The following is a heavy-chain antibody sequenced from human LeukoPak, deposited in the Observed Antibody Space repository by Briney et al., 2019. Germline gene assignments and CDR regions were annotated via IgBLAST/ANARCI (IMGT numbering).Heavy chain of an antibody. D-gene: IGHD1-26*01. CDR3: ARQGATLFDY. J-gene: IGHJ4*02. V-gene: IGHV4-59*05. CDR1: GGSISSYY. CDR2: IYYSGST. Sequence: PSETLSLTCTVSGGSISSYYWSWIRQPPGKGLEWIGSIYYSGSTYYNPSLKSRVTISVDTSKNQFSLKLSSVTAADTAVYYCARQGATLFDYWGQGTLVTVSS.